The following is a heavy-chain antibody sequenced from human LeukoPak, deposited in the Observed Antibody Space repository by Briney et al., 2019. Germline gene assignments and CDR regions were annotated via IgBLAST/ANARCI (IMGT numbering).Heavy chain of an antibody. Sequence: PSETLSLTCTVSGGSIRSYYWSWIRQPPGKGLEWIGYIFYAGSTTYNPSLKSRVTLSIDTSKNQFSLKLNSVTAADTAVYYRASGERGYSYGPLDYWGQGTLVTVSS. CDR3: ASGERGYSYGPLDY. CDR1: GGSIRSYY. V-gene: IGHV4-59*08. CDR2: IFYAGST. J-gene: IGHJ4*02. D-gene: IGHD5-18*01.